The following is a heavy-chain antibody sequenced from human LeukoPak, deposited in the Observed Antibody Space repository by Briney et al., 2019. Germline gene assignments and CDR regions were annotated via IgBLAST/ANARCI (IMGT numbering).Heavy chain of an antibody. D-gene: IGHD6-6*01. J-gene: IGHJ4*02. V-gene: IGHV5-51*01. CDR2: IYPADSDT. CDR3: ARRSTISARLFDC. CDR1: GYSFTTKW. Sequence: GESLKISCKGSGYSFTTKWIGWVRQMPGKGLEWMGIIYPADSDTRYSPSFQGQVTISADRSISTAYLQWSSLKASDTAMYYCARRSTISARLFDCWGQGTLVTVAS.